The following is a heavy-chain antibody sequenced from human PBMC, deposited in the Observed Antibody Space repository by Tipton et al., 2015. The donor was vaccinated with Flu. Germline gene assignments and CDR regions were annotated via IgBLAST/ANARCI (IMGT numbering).Heavy chain of an antibody. CDR3: ARATAQYISRASRNHVYYGMDV. J-gene: IGHJ6*02. CDR2: IYYSGST. D-gene: IGHD2-2*01. V-gene: IGHV4-59*01. Sequence: TLSLTCTVSGGSISSYYWSWIRQPPGKGLERIGYIYYSGSTNYNPSLKGRVTISVDTSKNQFSLKLSSATAADTAGYYCARATAQYISRASRNHVYYGMDVWGQGTTATGSS. CDR1: GGSISSYY.